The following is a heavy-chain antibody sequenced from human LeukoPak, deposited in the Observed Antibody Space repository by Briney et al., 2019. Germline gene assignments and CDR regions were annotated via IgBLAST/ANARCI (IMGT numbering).Heavy chain of an antibody. D-gene: IGHD6-19*01. V-gene: IGHV4-61*02. CDR3: ARGGAVVGFDYFDY. Sequence: ASETLSLTCTVSGGSISSGSYYWSWIRQPAGKGLEWIGRIYTSGSTNYNPSLKSRVTISVDASKNQFSLKLSSVTAADTAVYYCARGGAVVGFDYFDYWGQGTLVTVSS. CDR2: IYTSGST. J-gene: IGHJ4*02. CDR1: GGSISSGSYY.